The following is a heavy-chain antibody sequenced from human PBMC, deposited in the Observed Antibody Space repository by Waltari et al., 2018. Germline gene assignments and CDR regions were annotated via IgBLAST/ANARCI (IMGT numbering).Heavy chain of an antibody. V-gene: IGHV3-30-3*01. Sequence: QVQLVESGGGVVQPGGSLRRPGTASGFRFSTHARHWIRRAPGKGLGWVAVVSSDGADRRYSDSVQGRFTISRDNSKNTMYLQMDSLRAEDTAVYYCARDNPYSSSWITFFDTFDIWGQGTMVTVSS. D-gene: IGHD6-13*01. CDR1: GFRFSTHA. J-gene: IGHJ3*02. CDR2: VSSDGADR. CDR3: ARDNPYSSSWITFFDTFDI.